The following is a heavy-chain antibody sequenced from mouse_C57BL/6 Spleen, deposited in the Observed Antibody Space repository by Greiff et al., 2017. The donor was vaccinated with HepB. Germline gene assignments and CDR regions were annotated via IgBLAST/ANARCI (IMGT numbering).Heavy chain of an antibody. J-gene: IGHJ4*01. Sequence: VKLMESGPGLVQPSQSLSITCTVSGFSLTSYGVHWVRQSPGKGLEWLGVIWGGGSTDYNAAFISRLSISKDNSKSQVFFKMNSLQADDTAIYYCARNRGGDYAMDYWGQGTSVTVSS. CDR3: ARNRGGDYAMDY. CDR1: GFSLTSYG. V-gene: IGHV2-2*01. CDR2: IWGGGST.